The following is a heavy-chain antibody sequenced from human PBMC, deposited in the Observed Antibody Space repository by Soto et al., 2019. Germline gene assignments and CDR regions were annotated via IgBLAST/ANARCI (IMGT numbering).Heavy chain of an antibody. CDR2: ISSSSSYI. Sequence: GGSLRLSCASSGFTFISYSMNWVRQAPGKGLEWVSSISSSSSYIYYADSVKGRFTISRDNAKNSLYLQMNSLRAEDTAVYYCARDSFRYYDSSGTYGMDVWGQGTTVTVSS. D-gene: IGHD3-22*01. CDR1: GFTFISYS. V-gene: IGHV3-21*01. CDR3: ARDSFRYYDSSGTYGMDV. J-gene: IGHJ6*02.